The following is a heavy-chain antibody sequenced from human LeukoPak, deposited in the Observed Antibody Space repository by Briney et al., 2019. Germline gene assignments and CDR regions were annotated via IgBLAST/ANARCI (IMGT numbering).Heavy chain of an antibody. J-gene: IGHJ4*02. CDR2: INSDGSST. D-gene: IGHD6-6*01. CDR3: AKGRGSSDNSFDY. Sequence: GGSLRLSCAASGFTFSSYWMHWVRQAPGKGLVWVSRINSDGSSTSYADSVKGRFTISRDNAKNTLYLQMNSLRAEDTAVYYCAKGRGSSDNSFDYWGQGTLVTVSS. CDR1: GFTFSSYW. V-gene: IGHV3-74*01.